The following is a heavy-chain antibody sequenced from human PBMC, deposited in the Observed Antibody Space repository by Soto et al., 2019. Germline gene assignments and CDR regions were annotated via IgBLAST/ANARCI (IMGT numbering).Heavy chain of an antibody. CDR2: ITGSGVNT. CDR3: ATHSWDH. J-gene: IGHJ4*02. V-gene: IGHV3-23*01. Sequence: EVQVSESGGGLVQPGGSLRLSCAASGLTFSKADMSWVRQAPGKGLEWVSAITGSGVNTYYADSVKGRFTVSRDNSKNTLFLQMNSLIVWDTALWSCATHSWDHWGQGTLVTVSS. CDR1: GLTFSKAD.